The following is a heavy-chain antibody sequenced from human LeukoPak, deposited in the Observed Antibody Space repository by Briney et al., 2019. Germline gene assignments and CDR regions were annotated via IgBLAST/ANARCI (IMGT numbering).Heavy chain of an antibody. D-gene: IGHD3-3*01. J-gene: IGHJ4*02. CDR1: GFTFNTYA. Sequence: GGSLRLSCAASGFTFNTYAMSWVRQAPGKGLEWVSAISGSGGSTYYADSVKGRFTISRDNSKNTLYLQMNSLRAEDTAVYYCAKGGFWSGYENWGQGTLVTVSS. V-gene: IGHV3-23*01. CDR3: AKGGFWSGYEN. CDR2: ISGSGGST.